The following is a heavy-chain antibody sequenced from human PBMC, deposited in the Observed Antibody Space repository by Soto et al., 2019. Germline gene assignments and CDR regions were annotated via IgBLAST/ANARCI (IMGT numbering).Heavy chain of an antibody. J-gene: IGHJ5*02. D-gene: IGHD6-13*01. CDR2: IYYSGST. V-gene: IGHV4-39*01. CDR1: DGSISSSSFH. CDR3: ARRERAAGTDWWFDP. Sequence: QLQLQESGPGLVKPSETLSLTCTVSDGSISSSSFHWGWIRQPPGKGLEWIGSIYYSGSTYYSPSLKRRVTIAVDTSKTQFSLKLSAVTAADTAAYYCARRERAAGTDWWFDPWGQGTLVTVSS.